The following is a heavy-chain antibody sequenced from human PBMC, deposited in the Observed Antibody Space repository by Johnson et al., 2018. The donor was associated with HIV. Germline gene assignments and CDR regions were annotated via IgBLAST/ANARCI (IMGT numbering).Heavy chain of an antibody. J-gene: IGHJ3*02. V-gene: IGHV3-74*02. CDR3: ARGRGFGGPGSPGAFDI. D-gene: IGHD3-10*01. Sequence: VQLVESGGGVVQPGRSLRLSCAASGFTFSSYWMHWFRQAPGNGLVWVAHINSEGSSKTYADSVKGRFTITRDNAKNSLYLQMNSLTAEDTAVYCCARGRGFGGPGSPGAFDIWGQGTMVTVSS. CDR2: INSEGSSK. CDR1: GFTFSSYW.